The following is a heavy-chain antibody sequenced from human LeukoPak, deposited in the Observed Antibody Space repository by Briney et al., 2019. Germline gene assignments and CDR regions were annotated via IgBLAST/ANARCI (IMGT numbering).Heavy chain of an antibody. V-gene: IGHV3-9*01. CDR2: ISWNSGSI. J-gene: IGHJ4*02. CDR3: AKDGDTMVRGVITYFDY. Sequence: GRSLRLSCAASGFTFDDYAMHWVRQAPGKGLEGVSGISWNSGSIGYADSVKGRFTISRDNAKNSLYLQMNSLRAEDTALYYCAKDGDTMVRGVITYFDYWGQGTLVTVSS. D-gene: IGHD3-10*01. CDR1: GFTFDDYA.